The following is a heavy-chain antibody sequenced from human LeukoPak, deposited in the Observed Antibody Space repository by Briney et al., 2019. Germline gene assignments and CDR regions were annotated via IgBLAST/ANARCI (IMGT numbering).Heavy chain of an antibody. CDR1: GFTFSSYW. J-gene: IGHJ4*02. Sequence: GGSLRLSCAASGFTFSSYWMSWVRQAPGKGLEWVANIKQDGSEKYYVDSVKGRFTISRDNAKNSLYLQMNSLRAEDTAVYYCARDAAATITALDYWGQGTLVTVSS. CDR2: IKQDGSEK. V-gene: IGHV3-7*01. D-gene: IGHD5-12*01. CDR3: ARDAAATITALDY.